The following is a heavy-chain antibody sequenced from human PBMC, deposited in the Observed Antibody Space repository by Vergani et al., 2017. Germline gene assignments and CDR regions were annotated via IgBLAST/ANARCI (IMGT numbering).Heavy chain of an antibody. CDR1: GYTFTSYY. Sequence: QVQLVQSGAEVKKPGASVKVSCKASGYTFTSYYMHWVRQAPGQGLEWMGIINPSGGSTSYAQKFQGRVTMTRNTSISTAYMELSSLRSEDTAVYYCARGAYYYDSSGTGGIDPWGQGTLVTVSS. CDR3: ARGAYYYDSSGTGGIDP. CDR2: INPSGGST. J-gene: IGHJ5*02. D-gene: IGHD3-22*01. V-gene: IGHV1-46*01.